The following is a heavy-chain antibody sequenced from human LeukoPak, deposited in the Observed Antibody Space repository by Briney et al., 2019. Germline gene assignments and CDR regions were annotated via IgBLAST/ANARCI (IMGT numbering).Heavy chain of an antibody. Sequence: PGGSLRLSCAAYGFTVSTYYMTWVRQAPGKGLECVSVIYSGGSTYYADSVKCRFTVSRDNSKNTLYLQMNSLRAEDTAMYYCARGLGYCTSTTCLLPFDYWGQGTLVTVSS. CDR1: GFTVSTYY. J-gene: IGHJ4*02. V-gene: IGHV3-53*01. CDR2: IYSGGST. D-gene: IGHD2-2*01. CDR3: ARGLGYCTSTTCLLPFDY.